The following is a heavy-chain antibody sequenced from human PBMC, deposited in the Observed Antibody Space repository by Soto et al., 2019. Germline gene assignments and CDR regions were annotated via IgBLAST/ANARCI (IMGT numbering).Heavy chain of an antibody. CDR2: INHRGST. D-gene: IGHD2-21*01. J-gene: IGHJ3*02. V-gene: IGHV4-34*01. CDR1: GGSISGYY. Sequence: SETLSLTCAVNGGSISGYYWNWIRQPPGKGLEWIGEINHRGSTSYKPSLKSRVTISVDTSKNQFSLKLSSVTAADTAVYYCARRHIGNSFDSWGQGTRVTVSS. CDR3: ARRHIGNSFDS.